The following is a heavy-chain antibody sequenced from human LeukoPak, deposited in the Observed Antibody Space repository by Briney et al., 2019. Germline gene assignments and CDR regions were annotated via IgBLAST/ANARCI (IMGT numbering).Heavy chain of an antibody. D-gene: IGHD2-2*01. CDR3: ARDSIYYYGMDV. CDR1: GGSFSGYY. CDR2: IYYSGST. V-gene: IGHV4-59*01. Sequence: PSETLSHTCAVYGGSFSGYYWSWIRQPPGKGLEWIGYIYYSGSTNYNPSLKSRVTISVDTSKNQFSLKLSSVTAADTAVYYCARDSIYYYGMDVWGQGTTVTVSS. J-gene: IGHJ6*02.